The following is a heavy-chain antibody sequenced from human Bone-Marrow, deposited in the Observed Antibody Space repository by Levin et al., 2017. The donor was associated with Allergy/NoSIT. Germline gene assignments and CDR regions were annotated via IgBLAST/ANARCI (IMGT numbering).Heavy chain of an antibody. CDR3: TTDATVDGTGETFDI. CDR2: IKSKTEGETT. V-gene: IGHV3-15*05. CDR1: GFTFNNAW. J-gene: IGHJ3*02. Sequence: RGESLKISCAASGFTFNNAWMSWVRQAPGKGLEWVGRIKSKTEGETTDYGAPVKGRFTISRDDGKKTVFLQMDSLRREDTDVYYCTTDATVDGTGETFDIWGQGTVVNVSS. D-gene: IGHD4-11*01.